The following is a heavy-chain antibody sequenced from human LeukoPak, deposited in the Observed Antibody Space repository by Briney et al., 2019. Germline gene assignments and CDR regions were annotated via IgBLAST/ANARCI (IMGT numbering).Heavy chain of an antibody. V-gene: IGHV3-9*01. J-gene: IGHJ4*02. D-gene: IGHD3-22*01. CDR2: IGWNSGSI. CDR1: GFTFDDYA. CDR3: AKDMTSTDGVGGYYDY. Sequence: GRSLRLSCAASGFTFDDYAMHWVRQAPGKGLEWVSGIGWNSGSIGYADSVKGRFTISRDNAKNSLYLQMNSLRAEDTALYYCAKDMTSTDGVGGYYDYWGQGTLVTVSS.